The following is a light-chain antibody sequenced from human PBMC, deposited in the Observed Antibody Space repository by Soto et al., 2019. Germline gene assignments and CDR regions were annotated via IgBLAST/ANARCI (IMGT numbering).Light chain of an antibody. V-gene: IGLV1-44*01. CDR3: ATWDDSLNGL. CDR1: SSNIGSNT. J-gene: IGLJ2*01. CDR2: SNN. Sequence: QSVLTQSPSASGTPGQRVTISCSGSSSNIGSNTVNWYQQLPGTAPKLLMYSNNQRPSGVPDRFSGSKSGTSASLAISGLQSEDEADYYCATWDDSLNGLFGGGTKLTVL.